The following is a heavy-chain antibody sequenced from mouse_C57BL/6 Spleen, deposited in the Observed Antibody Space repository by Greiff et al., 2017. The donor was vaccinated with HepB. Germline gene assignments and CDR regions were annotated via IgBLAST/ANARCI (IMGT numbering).Heavy chain of an antibody. D-gene: IGHD2-4*01. CDR3: ARDYDYGLYYFDY. CDR2: INPGSGGT. CDR1: GYAFTNYL. J-gene: IGHJ2*01. V-gene: IGHV1-54*01. Sequence: VQLQQSGAELVRPGTSVKVSCKASGYAFTNYLIEWVKQRPGQGLEWIGVINPGSGGTNYNEKFKGKATLTADKSSSTAYMQLSSLTAEDSAVYCWARDYDYGLYYFDYWGQGTTLTVAS.